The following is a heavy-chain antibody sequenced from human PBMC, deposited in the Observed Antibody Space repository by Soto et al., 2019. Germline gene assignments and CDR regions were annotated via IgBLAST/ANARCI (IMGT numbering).Heavy chain of an antibody. V-gene: IGHV3-23*01. CDR2: ISGSGGST. CDR1: GFTFSSYA. D-gene: IGHD2-15*01. CDR3: AKGGCRCGSCYLFAPPGP. J-gene: IGHJ4*02. Sequence: EVQLLESGGGLVQPGGSLRLSCAASGFTFSSYAMSWVRQAPGKGLEWVSAISGSGGSTYYADSVKGRFTISRDNSKNTLYLQMNSLRAEDTAVYYCAKGGCRCGSCYLFAPPGPWGQGTLVTVSS.